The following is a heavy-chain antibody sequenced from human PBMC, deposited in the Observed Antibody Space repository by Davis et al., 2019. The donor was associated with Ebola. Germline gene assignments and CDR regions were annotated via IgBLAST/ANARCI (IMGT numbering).Heavy chain of an antibody. D-gene: IGHD6-13*01. V-gene: IGHV3-53*01. Sequence: GESLKISCTASGFNVSGNYMSWVRQAPGKGLELVAVIYRGGSTYYADSVKGRFTISRDNSKDTVQLQMNSLRAEDTAIYYCTRGRGGSSWELYWGQGTLVTVSS. CDR3: TRGRGGSSWELY. CDR1: GFNVSGNY. J-gene: IGHJ4*02. CDR2: IYRGGST.